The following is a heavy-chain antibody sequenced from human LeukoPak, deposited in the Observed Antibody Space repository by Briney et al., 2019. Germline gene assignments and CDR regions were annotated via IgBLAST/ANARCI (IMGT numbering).Heavy chain of an antibody. CDR3: ARDHNYYVSGRGFDP. CDR1: GFTFSAYS. Sequence: PGGSLRLSCAASGFTFSAYSMTWVRQAPGKGLEWVSSITSSSNYIYYADSLKGRFTISRDNAKNSLYLQMNSLRAEDTAVYYCARDHNYYVSGRGFDPWGRGTLVTVSS. J-gene: IGHJ5*02. V-gene: IGHV3-21*01. D-gene: IGHD3-10*01. CDR2: ITSSSNYI.